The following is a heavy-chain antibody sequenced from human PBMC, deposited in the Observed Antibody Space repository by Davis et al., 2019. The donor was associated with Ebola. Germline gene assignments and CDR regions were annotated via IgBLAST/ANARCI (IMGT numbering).Heavy chain of an antibody. V-gene: IGHV3-7*01. CDR1: GFTFNNNW. J-gene: IGHJ4*02. D-gene: IGHD3-16*02. Sequence: GESLKISCAVSGFTFNNNWMSWVRQVPGRGPEWVAKIKEDGSQKYYVDSVKGRFTISRDNARNSLYLQMDSLRAEDTAVYYCAGPYMQGVNYWGQGTLVTVSS. CDR3: AGPYMQGVNY. CDR2: IKEDGSQK.